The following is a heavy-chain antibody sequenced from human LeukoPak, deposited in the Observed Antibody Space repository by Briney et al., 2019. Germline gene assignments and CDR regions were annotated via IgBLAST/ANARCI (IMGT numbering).Heavy chain of an antibody. J-gene: IGHJ4*02. V-gene: IGHV3-23*01. D-gene: IGHD6-13*01. CDR1: GFTFSIYA. Sequence: GGSLRLSCAASGFTFSIYAMSWVRQAPGKGLEWVSAISGSGGTAYYADSVKGRFTISRDNAKNSLYLQMNSLRAEDTAVYYCARDARQQLVERFDYWGQGTLVTVSS. CDR3: ARDARQQLVERFDY. CDR2: ISGSGGTA.